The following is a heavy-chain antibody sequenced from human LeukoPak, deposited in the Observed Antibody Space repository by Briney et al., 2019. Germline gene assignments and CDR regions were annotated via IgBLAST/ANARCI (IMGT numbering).Heavy chain of an antibody. Sequence: PGGTLRLSCAASGFTFRKCGMGWVRQAPGKGLEWVANIKPDEGEKYYVDSVKGRFTVSRDNAKNSLYLQMNSLRAEDTAVYYCVRYYTRQSWYFDLWGRGTLVTVSS. CDR2: IKPDEGEK. J-gene: IGHJ2*01. V-gene: IGHV3-7*01. CDR3: VRYYTRQSWYFDL. CDR1: GFTFRKCG. D-gene: IGHD3-10*01.